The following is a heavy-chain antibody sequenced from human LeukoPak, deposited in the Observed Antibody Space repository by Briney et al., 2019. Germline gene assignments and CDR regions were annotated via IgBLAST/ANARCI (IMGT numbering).Heavy chain of an antibody. CDR1: GFTFSSYS. J-gene: IGHJ4*02. D-gene: IGHD3-10*01. Sequence: PGGSLRLSCAASGFTFSSYSMNWLRQAPGKGLEWVSSISSSSSYIYYADSVKGRFTISRDDAKNSLYRQMNSLTAEDTAVSYCARSGPVQGDIRGGGDYWGQRKPFTVSS. CDR2: ISSSSSYI. CDR3: ARSGPVQGDIRGGGDY. V-gene: IGHV3-21*01.